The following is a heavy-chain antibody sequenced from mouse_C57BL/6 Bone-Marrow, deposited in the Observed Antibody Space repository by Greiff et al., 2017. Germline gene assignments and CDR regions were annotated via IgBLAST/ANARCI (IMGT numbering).Heavy chain of an antibody. D-gene: IGHD1-1*01. CDR3: ARDYGSSYWYFDV. Sequence: QVQLKESGPELVKPGASVKLSCKASGYTFTSYDINWVKQRPGQGLEWIGWIYPRDGSNKYNEKFKGKATLTVDTSSSTAYMELHSLTSEDSAVYFCARDYGSSYWYFDVWGTGTTVTVSS. CDR1: GYTFTSYD. J-gene: IGHJ1*03. V-gene: IGHV1-85*01. CDR2: IYPRDGSN.